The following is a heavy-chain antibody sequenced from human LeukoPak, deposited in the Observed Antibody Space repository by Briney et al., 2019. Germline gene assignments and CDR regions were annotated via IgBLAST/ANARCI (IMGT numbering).Heavy chain of an antibody. CDR1: GGSISSSSYY. CDR3: ARQPTGYSYGYDYYYYMDV. D-gene: IGHD5-18*01. V-gene: IGHV4-39*01. J-gene: IGHJ6*03. CDR2: IYYSGST. Sequence: PSETLSLTCTVSGGSISSSSYYWGWIRQPPGKGLEWIGSIYYSGSTYYNPSLKSRVTISVDTSKDQFSLKLSSVTAADTAVYYCARQPTGYSYGYDYYYYMDVWGKGTTVTISS.